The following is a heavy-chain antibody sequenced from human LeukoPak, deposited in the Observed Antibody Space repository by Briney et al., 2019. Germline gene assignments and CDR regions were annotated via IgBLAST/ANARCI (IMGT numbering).Heavy chain of an antibody. CDR3: ARHGGWLAGARN. CDR1: GGSISNYY. Sequence: PSETLSLTCTVSGGSISNYYWSWIRQSPGKGLEWIGYIYYSGSTNYNPSLKSRVTISIDTSKNHFSLKLTSVTAADTAVYYCARHGGWLAGARNWGQGTLVTVSS. V-gene: IGHV4-59*08. CDR2: IYYSGST. D-gene: IGHD6-19*01. J-gene: IGHJ4*02.